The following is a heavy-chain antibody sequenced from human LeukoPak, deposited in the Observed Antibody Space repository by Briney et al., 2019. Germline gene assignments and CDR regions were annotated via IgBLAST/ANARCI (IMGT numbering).Heavy chain of an antibody. CDR1: GFXLDNYW. CDR2: INEDGSKI. V-gene: IGHV3-7*05. CDR3: ARWSHVSGRWFLDN. J-gene: IGHJ4*02. D-gene: IGHD3-10*01. Sequence: PGGSLRLSCEASGFXLDNYWITWVRQAPGKGLEWVADINEDGSKIYSLDSVKGRFTISRDNAKNSLSLQLNTLRAEDTAVYYCARWSHVSGRWFLDNWGRGTMVSVSS.